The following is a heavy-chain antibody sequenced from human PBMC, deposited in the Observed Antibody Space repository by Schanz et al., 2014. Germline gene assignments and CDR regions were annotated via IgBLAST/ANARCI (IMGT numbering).Heavy chain of an antibody. CDR2: ISGSGAST. CDR3: AKDQGSYGSGSYSYFDY. Sequence: EVQLVESGGGLVKPGGSLRISCAASGVTFSSYAMSWVRQASGKGLEWVSAISGSGASTYYADSVKGRFTISRDNSKNTLYLQMNSLRAEDTAVYYCAKDQGSYGSGSYSYFDYWGQGTLVTVSS. D-gene: IGHD3-10*01. V-gene: IGHV3-23*04. J-gene: IGHJ4*02. CDR1: GVTFSSYA.